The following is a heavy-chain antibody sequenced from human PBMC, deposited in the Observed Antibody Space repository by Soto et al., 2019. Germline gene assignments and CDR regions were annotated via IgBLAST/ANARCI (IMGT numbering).Heavy chain of an antibody. CDR1: GFTFSSQS. CDR2: ISSSSSYI. J-gene: IGHJ6*02. CDR3: ARDPSMDV. V-gene: IGHV3-21*01. Sequence: GGSLRLSCAASGFTFSSQSLNRGRQGQGKGLEWHSSISSSSSYIYAADSVKGGFPICRDNAKNSLYLQMNSLSAEDTAVYYCARDPSMDVWGQGTTVTIAS.